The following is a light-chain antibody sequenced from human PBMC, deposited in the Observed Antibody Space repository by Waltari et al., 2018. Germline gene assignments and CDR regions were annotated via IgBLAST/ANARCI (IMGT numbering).Light chain of an antibody. CDR3: QQRSSWPPRYT. CDR1: QILSSY. Sequence: EIVLTQSPATLSLSPGESASLSCGANQILSSYLAWYQQKPGQTPRLLIYDASKRATGVPARFSGSGSERDFTLTISSLEPEDFAVYYCQQRSSWPPRYTFGQGTKLEIK. V-gene: IGKV3-11*02. CDR2: DAS. J-gene: IGKJ2*01.